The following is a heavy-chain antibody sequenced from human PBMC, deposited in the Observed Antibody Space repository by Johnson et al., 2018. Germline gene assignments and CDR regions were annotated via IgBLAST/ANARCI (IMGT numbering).Heavy chain of an antibody. D-gene: IGHD2-15*01. J-gene: IGHJ6*02. CDR3: AGAEDLVVLRFATPAPPYYYYNMDV. Sequence: QVQLQQSGPGLVKPSQTLSLTCAIFGDSVSNNSAAWNWIWQSPSRGLEWLGRTYYRSKWYNDYAVSVKSRITINPDTSKNQFSLQLNSVTPEDTAIYFCAGAEDLVVLRFATPAPPYYYYNMDVWGQGTTVTVSS. V-gene: IGHV6-1*01. CDR2: TYYRSKWYN. CDR1: GDSVSNNSAA.